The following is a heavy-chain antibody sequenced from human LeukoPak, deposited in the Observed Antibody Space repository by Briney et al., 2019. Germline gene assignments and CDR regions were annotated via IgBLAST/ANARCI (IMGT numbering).Heavy chain of an antibody. D-gene: IGHD5-18*01. V-gene: IGHV3-30-3*01. CDR1: GFTFSSYA. J-gene: IGHJ4*02. CDR2: ISYDGSNK. CDR3: AWKDTTMVYFDC. Sequence: PGGSLRLSCAASGFTFSSYAMHWVRQAPGKGLEWVAVISYDGSNKYYADSVKGRFTISRDNSENTLYLEMDSLRVEDTAIYFCAWKDTTMVYFDCWGQGTLVTVSS.